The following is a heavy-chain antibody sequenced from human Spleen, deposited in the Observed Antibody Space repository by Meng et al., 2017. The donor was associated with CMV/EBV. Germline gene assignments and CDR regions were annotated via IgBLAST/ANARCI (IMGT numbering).Heavy chain of an antibody. D-gene: IGHD6-13*01. Sequence: GFTFSSYGMHWVRQAPGKGLEWVSVIWYDGSNKYYGDSVQGRFSISRDNSKNTLYLQMNSLRAEDTGVYYCAKDRGSSWFRDFFDHWGQGTLVTVSS. V-gene: IGHV3-33*06. CDR1: GFTFSSYG. CDR3: AKDRGSSWFRDFFDH. J-gene: IGHJ4*02. CDR2: IWYDGSNK.